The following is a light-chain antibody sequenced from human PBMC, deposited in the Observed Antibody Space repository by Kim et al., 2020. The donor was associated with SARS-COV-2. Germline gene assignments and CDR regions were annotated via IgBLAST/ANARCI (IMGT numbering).Light chain of an antibody. J-gene: IGLJ3*02. CDR2: KDK. CDR1: NIGSYN. V-gene: IGLV3-9*01. Sequence: VAWGQTARCTCGATNIGSYNVHWYQQKPGQAPALVIYKDKTRPSGIPERISGSNSGNTATLTISRAQAGDDADYYCQVWHRSTGVFGGGTQLTVL. CDR3: QVWHRSTGV.